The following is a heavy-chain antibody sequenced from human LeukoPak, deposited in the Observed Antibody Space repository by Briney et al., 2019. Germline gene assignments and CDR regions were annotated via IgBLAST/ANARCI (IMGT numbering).Heavy chain of an antibody. CDR1: GYSFTSHY. J-gene: IGHJ4*02. D-gene: IGHD1-1*01. Sequence: ASVKVSCKASGYSFTSHYMHWVRQAPGQGLEWMGLINPSGSSTLYAQKFQGRVTMTRDTSISTAYMELSRLRSDDTAVYYCARDPKGNGLFDYWGQGTLVTVSS. CDR2: INPSGSST. CDR3: ARDPKGNGLFDY. V-gene: IGHV1-46*01.